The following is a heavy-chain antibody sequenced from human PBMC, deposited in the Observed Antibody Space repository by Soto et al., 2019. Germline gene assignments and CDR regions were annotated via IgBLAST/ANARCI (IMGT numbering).Heavy chain of an antibody. D-gene: IGHD2-2*01. CDR1: GYTFTSYD. V-gene: IGHV1-8*01. J-gene: IGHJ6*02. Sequence: QVQLVQSGAEVKKPGASVKVSCKASGYTFTSYDINWVRQATGQGLEWMGWMNPNSGNTGYAQKFQGRVTMTRNTSISTAYMELSSLRSEDTAVYYCARDRVVLVPAAMSGYYYGMAVWGQGTTVTVSS. CDR3: ARDRVVLVPAAMSGYYYGMAV. CDR2: MNPNSGNT.